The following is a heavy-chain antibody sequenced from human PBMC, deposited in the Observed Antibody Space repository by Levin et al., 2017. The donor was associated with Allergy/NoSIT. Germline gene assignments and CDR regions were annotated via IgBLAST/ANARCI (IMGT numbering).Heavy chain of an antibody. CDR2: ISYDGSNN. J-gene: IGHJ4*02. CDR3: AKSKLPAAITASVLDY. Sequence: PGGSLRLSCAASGFTFSSYGMHWVRQAPGKGLEWVAVISYDGSNNYYADSVKGRFTISRDNSKNTLYLQMNSLRAEDTAVYYCAKSKLPAAITASVLDYWGQGTLVTVSS. CDR1: GFTFSSYG. V-gene: IGHV3-30*18. D-gene: IGHD2-2*02.